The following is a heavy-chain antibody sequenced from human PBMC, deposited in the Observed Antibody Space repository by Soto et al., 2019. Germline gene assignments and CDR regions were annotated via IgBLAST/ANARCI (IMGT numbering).Heavy chain of an antibody. CDR3: ARAHVGNPSDFGVVSHDY. V-gene: IGHV4-34*01. CDR2: INHSGST. J-gene: IGHJ4*02. D-gene: IGHD3-3*01. Sequence: SETLSLTCAVYGGSFSGYYWSWIRQPPGKGLEWIGEINHSGSTNYNPSLKSRVTISVDTSKNRFSLKLSSVTAADTAVYYCARAHVGNPSDFGVVSHDYWGQGTLVTVSS. CDR1: GGSFSGYY.